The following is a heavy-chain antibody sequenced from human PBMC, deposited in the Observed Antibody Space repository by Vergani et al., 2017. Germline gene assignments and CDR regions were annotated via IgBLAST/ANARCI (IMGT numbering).Heavy chain of an antibody. CDR2: ISSDGGST. CDR1: GFTFSTYA. CDR3: ANTAPAAIAPFDY. Sequence: EVQLLESGGGLVQPGGSLRLSCAASGFTFSTYAMTWVRQAPGKGLEWVSTISSDGGSTYYADSVKGRFTISRDNSKNSLYLQMNSLRAEDTAVYYCANTAPAAIAPFDYWGQGTLVTVSS. J-gene: IGHJ4*02. D-gene: IGHD2-2*02. V-gene: IGHV3-23*01.